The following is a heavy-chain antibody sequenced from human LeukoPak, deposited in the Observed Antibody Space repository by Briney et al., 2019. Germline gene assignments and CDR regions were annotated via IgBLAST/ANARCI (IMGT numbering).Heavy chain of an antibody. CDR2: IDPNSGGT. J-gene: IGHJ4*02. V-gene: IGHV1-2*02. CDR1: GYTFTGYY. CDR3: ARVGHCSGGRCYPYFDY. Sequence: ASVKVSCKASGYTFTGYYMHWVRQAPGQGLEWMEWIDPNSGGTNYAQKFQGRVTMTRDTSISTAYMELSRLRSDDTAVYYCARVGHCSGGRCYPYFDYWGQGTLVTVSS. D-gene: IGHD2-15*01.